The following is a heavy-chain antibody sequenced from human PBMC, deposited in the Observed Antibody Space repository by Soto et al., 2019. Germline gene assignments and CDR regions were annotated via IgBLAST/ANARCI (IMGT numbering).Heavy chain of an antibody. CDR1: GFTFSNYD. Sequence: EVQLLESGGGLVQPGGSLRLSCVASGFTFSNYDMSWVRQAPEKGLEWVSAVSESGRSTYYADSVKGRFTISRDNSKNTLYLHMNSLRAEDTAVYFCAKDRRGVMDVWGQGTTVTVSS. V-gene: IGHV3-23*01. CDR3: AKDRRGVMDV. D-gene: IGHD3-10*01. J-gene: IGHJ6*02. CDR2: VSESGRST.